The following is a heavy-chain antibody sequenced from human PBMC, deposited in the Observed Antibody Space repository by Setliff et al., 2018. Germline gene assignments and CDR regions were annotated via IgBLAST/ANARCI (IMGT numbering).Heavy chain of an antibody. Sequence: PSETLSLTCAVYGGSFSGYYWSWIRQSPGKGLEWIGSVYYSGRTNFYNPSLESRVTMSVDTSKNHVSLKLSSVTAADTAVYYCASAHTWSLPNDNSGYPGWFDPWGQGTLVTVSS. D-gene: IGHD3-22*01. J-gene: IGHJ5*02. CDR1: GGSFSGYY. CDR3: ASAHTWSLPNDNSGYPGWFDP. V-gene: IGHV4-59*08. CDR2: VYYSGRT.